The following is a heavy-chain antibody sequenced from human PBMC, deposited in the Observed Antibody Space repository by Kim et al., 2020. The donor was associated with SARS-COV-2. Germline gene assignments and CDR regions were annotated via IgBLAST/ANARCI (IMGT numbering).Heavy chain of an antibody. V-gene: IGHV3-30*18. CDR2: ISYDGSNK. D-gene: IGHD3-22*01. Sequence: GGSLRLSCAASGFTFSSYGMHWVRQAPGKGLEWVAVISYDGSNKYYADSVKGRFTISRDNSKNTLYLQMNSLRAEDTAVYYCAKGRRYYYDSSGYYPNYYYYCGIDVWGQGTTLTVSS. J-gene: IGHJ6*02. CDR1: GFTFSSYG. CDR3: AKGRRYYYDSSGYYPNYYYYCGIDV.